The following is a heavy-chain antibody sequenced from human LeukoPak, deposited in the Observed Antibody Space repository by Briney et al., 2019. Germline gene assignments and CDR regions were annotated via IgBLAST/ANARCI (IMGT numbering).Heavy chain of an antibody. J-gene: IGHJ3*02. D-gene: IGHD3-10*01. CDR1: GGSISSYY. Sequence: SETLSLTCTVSGGSISSYYWSWIRQPPGKGLEWIGYIYYSGSTNYNPSLKSRVTISVDTSKNQFSLKLSSVTAADTAVYYCASTMARGGDDAFDIWGQGTMVTVPS. CDR2: IYYSGST. CDR3: ASTMARGGDDAFDI. V-gene: IGHV4-59*01.